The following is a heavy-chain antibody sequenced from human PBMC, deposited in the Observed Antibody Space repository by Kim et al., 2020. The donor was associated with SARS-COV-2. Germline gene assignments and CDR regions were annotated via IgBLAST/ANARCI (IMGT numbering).Heavy chain of an antibody. V-gene: IGHV3-7*01. J-gene: IGHJ3*02. D-gene: IGHD3-16*02. CDR3: ARDLIVRGDDAFDI. Sequence: VDSVKGRFTISRDNAKNSLYLQMNSLRAEDTAVYYCARDLIVRGDDAFDIWGQGTIVTVSS.